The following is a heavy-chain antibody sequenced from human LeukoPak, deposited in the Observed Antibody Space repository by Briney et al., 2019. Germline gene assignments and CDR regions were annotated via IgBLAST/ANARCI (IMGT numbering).Heavy chain of an antibody. J-gene: IGHJ4*02. D-gene: IGHD6-13*01. CDR3: ATGYSSTWYYFDY. CDR2: IYHSGST. CDR1: GYSISSGYY. Sequence: PSETLSLTCAVSGYSISSGYYWSWIRQPPGKGLEWIGYIYHSGSTNYNPSLKSRVTISADTSKDQFSLKLASVTAADTAVYYCATGYSSTWYYFDYWGQGTLVTVSS. V-gene: IGHV4-61*01.